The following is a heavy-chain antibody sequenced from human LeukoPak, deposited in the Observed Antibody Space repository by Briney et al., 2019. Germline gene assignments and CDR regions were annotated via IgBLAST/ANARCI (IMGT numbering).Heavy chain of an antibody. CDR1: DGSISSYY. J-gene: IGHJ4*02. D-gene: IGHD4-17*01. CDR3: ARAVDYGDYYFDY. Sequence: SETLSLTCTVSDGSISSYYWSWIRQPPGKGLEWIGYIYYSGSTNYNPSLKSRVTISVDTSKNQFSLKLSSVTAADTAVYYCARAVDYGDYYFDYWGQGTLVTVSS. CDR2: IYYSGST. V-gene: IGHV4-59*01.